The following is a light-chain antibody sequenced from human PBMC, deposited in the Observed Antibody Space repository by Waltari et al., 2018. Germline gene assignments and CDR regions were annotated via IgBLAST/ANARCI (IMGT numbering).Light chain of an antibody. CDR1: QSLLYSSNNKNS. Sequence: DIVMTQSPDSLAVSLGERVTINCKSSQSLLYSSNNKNSLAWYQQKPGQPSKLLLYWASTREFGVPNRFSGSGSGTDFTLTINGLRTEDVAIYYCQQYFSTPRTFGQGTKVEI. V-gene: IGKV4-1*01. CDR3: QQYFSTPRT. CDR2: WAS. J-gene: IGKJ1*01.